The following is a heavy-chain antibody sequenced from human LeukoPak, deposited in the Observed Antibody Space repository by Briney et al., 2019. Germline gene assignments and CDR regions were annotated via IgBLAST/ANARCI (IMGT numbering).Heavy chain of an antibody. Sequence: GSVKVSCRASGYTFTGYYMHWVRQTPGEGLEWMGWINPNDGDTNYAQKFQGRVTMTRDTSISTAYMEVSRLRSDDTAVYYCASDGSFGFSDHSYYYMDVWGKGTTVTVSS. CDR2: INPNDGDT. CDR3: ASDGSFGFSDHSYYYMDV. V-gene: IGHV1-2*02. J-gene: IGHJ6*03. D-gene: IGHD3-10*01. CDR1: GYTFTGYY.